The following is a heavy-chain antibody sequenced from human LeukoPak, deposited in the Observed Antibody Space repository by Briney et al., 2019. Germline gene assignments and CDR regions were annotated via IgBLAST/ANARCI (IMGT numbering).Heavy chain of an antibody. CDR1: GGSISTYY. D-gene: IGHD2-2*01. CDR3: ARASPGYCSSTSCPEFDP. CDR2: IYTTGGT. J-gene: IGHJ5*02. V-gene: IGHV4-4*07. Sequence: PSETLSLSCSVSGGSISTYYWSWIRQPAGKGLEWIGRIYTTGGTNYNPSLKSRVTMSVDTSKNQFSLKLSSVTAADTAVYYCARASPGYCSSTSCPEFDPWGQGTLVTVSS.